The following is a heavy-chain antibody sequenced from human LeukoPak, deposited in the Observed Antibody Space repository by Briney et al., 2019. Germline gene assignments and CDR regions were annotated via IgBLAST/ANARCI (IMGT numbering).Heavy chain of an antibody. CDR3: ARGPRILAAGSYYFDY. CDR1: GFTFKDYY. J-gene: IGHJ4*02. D-gene: IGHD6-13*01. V-gene: IGHV3-11*01. Sequence: GGSLRLSCAASGFTFKDYYFSWVRQAPGKGLGWVSFINVNGAAMYYADSVKGRFTISRDNAKNSVSLEMNTLRAEDTAVYYCARGPRILAAGSYYFDYWGQGSLVTVSS. CDR2: INVNGAAM.